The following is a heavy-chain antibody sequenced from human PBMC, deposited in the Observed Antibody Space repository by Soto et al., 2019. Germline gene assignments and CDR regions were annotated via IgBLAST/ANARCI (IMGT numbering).Heavy chain of an antibody. V-gene: IGHV4-31*03. D-gene: IGHD6-6*01. CDR3: ARGTSAARLES. CDR2: IYYSGST. J-gene: IGHJ4*02. CDR1: GGSISSGGSY. Sequence: SETLSLTCTVSGGSISSGGSYWSWIRQHPGKGLEWIGYIYYSGSTYYNPFLMSRLTISVDTSKNQFSLKLSSVPAADTAVYYCARGTSAARLESWGQGTLVTVSS.